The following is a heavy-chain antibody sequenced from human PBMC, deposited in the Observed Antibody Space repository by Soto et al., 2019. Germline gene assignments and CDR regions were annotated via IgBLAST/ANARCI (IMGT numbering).Heavy chain of an antibody. V-gene: IGHV3-7*05. CDR1: GFTFSDFW. CDR3: ARGGRHSSDP. J-gene: IGHJ5*02. CDR2: INEDGSDT. Sequence: EVQLVESGGNLVQPGGSLRLSCAASGFTFSDFWMSWVRRAPGRGLEWVANINEDGSDTYYVDSVECRFTISRDNAKKSLYLQMNSLRAEDTALYYCARGGRHSSDPWGEGALVTVSS. D-gene: IGHD1-26*01.